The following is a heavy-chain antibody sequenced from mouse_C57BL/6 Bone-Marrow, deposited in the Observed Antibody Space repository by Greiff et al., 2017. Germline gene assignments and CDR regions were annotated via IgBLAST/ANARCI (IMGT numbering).Heavy chain of an antibody. CDR2: ISYAGSN. Sequence: DVKLVESGPGLVKPSQSLSLTCSVTGYSITSGYYWNWIRQFPGNNLEWMGYISYAGSNNSNPYPKNRISITRVTSKNQFFLRLNSVATEDTATYYSARGGFITTVVPGFAYRGQGTTLSGSS. J-gene: IGHJ2*01. CDR1: GYSITSGYY. CDR3: ARGGFITTVVPGFAY. D-gene: IGHD1-1*01. V-gene: IGHV3-6*01.